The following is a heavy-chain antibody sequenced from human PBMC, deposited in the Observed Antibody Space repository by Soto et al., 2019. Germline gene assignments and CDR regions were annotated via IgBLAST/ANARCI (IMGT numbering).Heavy chain of an antibody. V-gene: IGHV3-9*01. CDR1: GFTFDDYA. CDR3: AKTGYSSVWGGDAAFDF. CDR2: ISWNSGSI. Sequence: EVQLVESGGGLVQPGRSLRLSCAASGFTFDDYAMHWVRQAPGKGLEWVSGISWNSGSIGYADSVKGRFTISSDNAKNSLDLHMNSLGAKDTALYYCAKTGYSSVWGGDAAFDFWGQGRMVTVSS. J-gene: IGHJ3*01. D-gene: IGHD6-19*01.